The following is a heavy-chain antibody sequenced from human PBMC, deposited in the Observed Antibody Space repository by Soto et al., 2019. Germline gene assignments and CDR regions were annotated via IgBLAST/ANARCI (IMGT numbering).Heavy chain of an antibody. V-gene: IGHV1-2*02. CDR3: ARDWDYYGSGSYYGY. CDR2: INPNSGGT. Sequence: ASVKVSCKASGYTFTGYYMHWVRQAPGQGLEWMGWINPNSGGTNYAQKFQGRVTMTRDTSISTAYMELSRLRSDDTAVYYCARDWDYYGSGSYYGYWGQGTLVTVSS. D-gene: IGHD3-10*01. J-gene: IGHJ4*02. CDR1: GYTFTGYY.